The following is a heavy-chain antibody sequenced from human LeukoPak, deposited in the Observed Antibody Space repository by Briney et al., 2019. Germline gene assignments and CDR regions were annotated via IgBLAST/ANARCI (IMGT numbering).Heavy chain of an antibody. D-gene: IGHD2-15*01. CDR2: IYYSGST. J-gene: IGHJ4*02. CDR1: GGSISSYY. CDR3: AREKSEWWELSSRSYFDY. V-gene: IGHV4-59*12. Sequence: SETLSLTRTVSGGSISSYYWSWIRQPPGKGLEWIGYIYYSGSTNYNPSLKSRVTISVDTSKNQFSLKLSSVTAADTAVYYCAREKSEWWELSSRSYFDYWGQGTLVTVSS.